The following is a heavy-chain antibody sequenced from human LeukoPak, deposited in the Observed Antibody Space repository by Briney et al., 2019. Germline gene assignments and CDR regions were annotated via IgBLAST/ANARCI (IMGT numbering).Heavy chain of an antibody. D-gene: IGHD3-22*01. CDR1: GYSFTSYL. V-gene: IGHV5-51*01. Sequence: GESLKISCKDSGYSFTSYLIGWVRQMPGKGLEWMGIIYPGDSGTRYSPSFQGQVTISADKAISTSYLQWSSLKASDTAMYYCARSRSGYYYDGFDMWGQGTMVTVSS. J-gene: IGHJ3*02. CDR2: IYPGDSGT. CDR3: ARSRSGYYYDGFDM.